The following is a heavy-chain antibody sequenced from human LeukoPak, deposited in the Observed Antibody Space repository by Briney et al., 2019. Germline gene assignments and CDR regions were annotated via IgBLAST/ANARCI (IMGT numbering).Heavy chain of an antibody. D-gene: IGHD6-6*01. CDR3: AKGIRYSGSSLDY. V-gene: IGHV3-9*01. Sequence: GRSLRLSCAASGFTFDDYAMHWVRQAPGKGLEWVSGISWNSGSIGYADSVKGRFTISRDNAKNSLYLQMNSLRAEDTALYYCAKGIRYSGSSLDYWGQGTLVTVSS. J-gene: IGHJ4*02. CDR2: ISWNSGSI. CDR1: GFTFDDYA.